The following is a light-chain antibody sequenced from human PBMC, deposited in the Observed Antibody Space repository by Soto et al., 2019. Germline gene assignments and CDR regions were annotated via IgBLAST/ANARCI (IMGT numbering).Light chain of an antibody. CDR1: RSVSNY. Sequence: EMVMTQSPATLSLSPVESATLSCRASRSVSNYLAWYQQKPGQAPRLVIYDIFTRATGVPTRISGSGSGTEFTLTISSLQSEDFAVYYCQQYNSWPLTFGGGTKVDIK. CDR3: QQYNSWPLT. J-gene: IGKJ4*01. CDR2: DIF. V-gene: IGKV3D-15*01.